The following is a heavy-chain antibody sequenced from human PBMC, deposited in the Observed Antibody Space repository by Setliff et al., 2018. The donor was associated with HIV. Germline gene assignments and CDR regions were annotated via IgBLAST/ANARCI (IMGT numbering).Heavy chain of an antibody. CDR2: IYPGDSDT. V-gene: IGHV5-51*01. CDR3: ARHSHYDRSGYYYHKMPDDAFDI. CDR1: GYSFTGYW. J-gene: IGHJ3*02. D-gene: IGHD3-22*01. Sequence: LTISCKASGYSFTGYWIGWARQMPGKGLEWMGIIYPGDSDTRYSPSFQGQVTISTDKSISTAFLQWSSLKASDTAMYYCARHSHYDRSGYYYHKMPDDAFDIWGQGTMVTVSS.